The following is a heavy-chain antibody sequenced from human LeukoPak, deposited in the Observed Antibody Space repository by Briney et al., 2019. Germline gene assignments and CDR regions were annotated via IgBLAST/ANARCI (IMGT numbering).Heavy chain of an antibody. D-gene: IGHD2-15*01. V-gene: IGHV3-30*18. Sequence: GRSLRLSCAASGLSFSSYGMHWVRRAPGKGREGVAVISFDGSNKYYVDSVKGRLTISRDNSKNTLYLQMNSLRTEDTAVYYCAKDGAYCNGGSCSNDGFDIWGQGTMVTVSS. CDR1: GLSFSSYG. CDR2: ISFDGSNK. J-gene: IGHJ3*02. CDR3: AKDGAYCNGGSCSNDGFDI.